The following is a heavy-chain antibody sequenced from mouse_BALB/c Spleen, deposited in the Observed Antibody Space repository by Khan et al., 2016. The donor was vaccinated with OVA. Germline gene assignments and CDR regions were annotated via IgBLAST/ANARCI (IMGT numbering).Heavy chain of an antibody. Sequence: EVQLQESGAELVGPGALVKLSCKASDFNIKDYYMHWVKQRPEQGLEWIGWMDPENGETEYDPKFQGKAIMTADTSSNTAYLQLSSLTSEDTAVYYCARSGYSAWFAYWGQGTLVTVSA. CDR1: DFNIKDYY. CDR3: ARSGYSAWFAY. CDR2: MDPENGET. J-gene: IGHJ3*01. V-gene: IGHV14-1*02.